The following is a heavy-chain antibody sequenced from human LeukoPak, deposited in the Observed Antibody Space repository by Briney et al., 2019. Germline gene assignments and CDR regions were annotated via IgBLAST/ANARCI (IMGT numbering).Heavy chain of an antibody. CDR3: AREGSYGPFDY. CDR1: GGSISSYY. J-gene: IGHJ4*02. CDR2: IYYSGST. V-gene: IGHV4-39*02. D-gene: IGHD5-18*01. Sequence: SETLSLTCTVSGGSISSYYWSWIRQPPGKGLEWIGSIYYSGSTYYNPSLKSRVTISVDTSKNQFSLKLSSVTAADTAVYYCAREGSYGPFDYWGQGTLVTVSS.